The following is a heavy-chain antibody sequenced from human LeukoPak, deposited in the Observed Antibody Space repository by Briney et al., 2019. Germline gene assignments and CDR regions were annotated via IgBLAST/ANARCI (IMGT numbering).Heavy chain of an antibody. J-gene: IGHJ4*02. CDR2: IRYDGSNK. CDR1: GFTFSSYG. CDR3: AKMGSSGSYYFDY. D-gene: IGHD6-19*01. Sequence: GGSLRLSCAASGFTFSSYGMHWVRQAPGKGLEWVAFIRYDGSNKCYADSVKGRFTISRDNSKNTLHLQMNSLRAEDTAVYYCAKMGSSGSYYFDYWGQGTLVTVSS. V-gene: IGHV3-30*02.